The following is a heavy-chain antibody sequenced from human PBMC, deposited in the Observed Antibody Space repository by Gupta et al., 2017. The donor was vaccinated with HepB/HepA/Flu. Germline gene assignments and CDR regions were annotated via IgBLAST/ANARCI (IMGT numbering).Heavy chain of an antibody. CDR1: GFDFNVFY. V-gene: IGHV3-11*01. CDR2: IGPDGDLT. CDR3: IKYSAVDG. D-gene: IGHD5-18*01. Sequence: QVHLVESGGNLVKPGGSLRLSCAASGFDFNVFYMSWVRQFPDKRLQWVAYIGPDGDLTHDADPVKGRFTISRDNAKNTVYLQVNGFRGDDTAVYYCIKYSAVDGGGPGTIVTVSS. J-gene: IGHJ4*02.